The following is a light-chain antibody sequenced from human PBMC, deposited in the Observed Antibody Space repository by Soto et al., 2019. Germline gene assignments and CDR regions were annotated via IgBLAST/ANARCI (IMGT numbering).Light chain of an antibody. CDR1: HTISSSY. J-gene: IGKJ1*01. CDR2: GIS. CDR3: QQYVTSSPRT. Sequence: EIVLTQSPGTLSLSPGERATLSCSASHTISSSYLAWYQQKPGQAPRLLMYGISRRATGIPDGVSGSGSGTDFTLTITRLEPEDFAVDYCQQYVTSSPRTFGQGTKVEIK. V-gene: IGKV3-20*01.